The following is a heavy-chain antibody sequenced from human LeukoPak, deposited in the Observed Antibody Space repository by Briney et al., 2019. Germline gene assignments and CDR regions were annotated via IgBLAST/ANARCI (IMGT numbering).Heavy chain of an antibody. CDR3: TREGYDRSGYFLDF. Sequence: SETLSLTCTVLSGSMTNSCWSWFRQAPGKGLEWLGFIYPHGRTEYNPSLKSRVAFSVNKSKMRASVSLSSVTASDTAVYYCTREGYDRSGYFLDFWGQGTLVTVSS. D-gene: IGHD3-22*01. CDR1: SGSMTNSC. J-gene: IGHJ4*02. V-gene: IGHV4-4*09. CDR2: IYPHGRT.